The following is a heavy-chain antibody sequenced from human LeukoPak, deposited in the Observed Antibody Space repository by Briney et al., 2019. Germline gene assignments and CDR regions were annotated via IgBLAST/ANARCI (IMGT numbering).Heavy chain of an antibody. V-gene: IGHV3-7*01. J-gene: IGHJ4*02. CDR1: GFTFSRNW. CDR3: AKLLGTVTTYDS. Sequence: GGSLRLSCAASGFTFSRNWMSWVRQAPGKGLEWVASINPDGSQKLYVDSVKGRFTISRDNTKSSLFVEMNSLGAEDTAMYYCAKLLGTVTTYDSWGQGTRVTVSS. D-gene: IGHD1-1*01. CDR2: INPDGSQK.